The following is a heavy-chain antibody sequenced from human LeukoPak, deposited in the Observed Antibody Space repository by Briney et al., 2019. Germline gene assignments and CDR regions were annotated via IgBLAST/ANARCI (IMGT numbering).Heavy chain of an antibody. D-gene: IGHD3-22*01. CDR1: GFTFSSYG. CDR2: IWYDGSNK. V-gene: IGHV3-33*03. J-gene: IGHJ4*02. CDR3: ASMINDY. Sequence: GRSLRLSCAASGFTFSSYGMHWVRQAPGKGLEWVVVIWYDGSNKYYADSVKGRFTISRDNAKNSLYLQMNSLRAEDTAVSYCASMINDYWGQGTLVTVSS.